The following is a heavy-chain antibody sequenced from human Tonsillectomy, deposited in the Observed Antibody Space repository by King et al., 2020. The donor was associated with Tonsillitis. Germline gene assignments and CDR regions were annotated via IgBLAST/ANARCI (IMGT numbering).Heavy chain of an antibody. CDR1: GFTFSNYW. J-gene: IGHJ3*02. CDR2: MKGDGSKT. D-gene: IGHD3-22*01. V-gene: IGHV3-7*01. Sequence: EVQLVESGGGLVQPGGSLRLSCVASGFTFSNYWMTWVRQAPGKGLEWVANMKGDGSKTSSVDSVTGRFTISRDNAKNSLYLQINSLRAEDTAMYYCTRDRNYCASGICYDVFDNW. CDR3: TRDRNYCASGICYDVFDN.